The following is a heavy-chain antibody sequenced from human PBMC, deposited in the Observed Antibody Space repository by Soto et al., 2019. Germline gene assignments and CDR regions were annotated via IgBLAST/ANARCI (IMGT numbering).Heavy chain of an antibody. D-gene: IGHD2-2*01. V-gene: IGHV1-69*01. Sequence: QVQLVQSGAEVKKPGSSVRVSCKASGGTFSSAAISWVRQAPGQGLEWMGGIIPIFGTANYAQKFQGRVTIIADESTRTAHMELSSLRSEDTAIYYCASGVVLPLNYGLDVWGQGTTVTVSS. CDR3: ASGVVLPLNYGLDV. J-gene: IGHJ6*02. CDR1: GGTFSSAA. CDR2: IIPIFGTA.